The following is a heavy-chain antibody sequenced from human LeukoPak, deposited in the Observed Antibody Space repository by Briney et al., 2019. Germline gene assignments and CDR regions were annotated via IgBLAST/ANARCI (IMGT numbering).Heavy chain of an antibody. CDR2: ISSSSSTI. J-gene: IGHJ3*02. CDR3: AREYCSGGSCYQDAFDI. D-gene: IGHD2-15*01. CDR1: GFTFSSYS. V-gene: IGHV3-48*04. Sequence: GGSLRLSCAASGFTFSSYSMNWVRQAPGKGLEWVSYISSSSSTIYYADSVKGRFTISRDNAKNSLYLQMNSLRAEDTAVYYCAREYCSGGSCYQDAFDIWGQGTMVTVSS.